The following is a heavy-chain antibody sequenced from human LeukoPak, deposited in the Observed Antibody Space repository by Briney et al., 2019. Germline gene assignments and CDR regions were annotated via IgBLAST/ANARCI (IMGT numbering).Heavy chain of an antibody. Sequence: ASVKVSCKTSGYNFPGYDIHWVRQAPGHGPEWMGLINPNNGGTEYAQRFQGRVTMTRDTSISTAFMELSGLRSDDTAVYYCARGIPSFTLFGVVIYWGQGTAVTASS. CDR3: ARGIPSFTLFGVVIY. CDR1: GYNFPGYD. CDR2: INPNNGGT. V-gene: IGHV1-2*02. D-gene: IGHD3-3*01. J-gene: IGHJ4*02.